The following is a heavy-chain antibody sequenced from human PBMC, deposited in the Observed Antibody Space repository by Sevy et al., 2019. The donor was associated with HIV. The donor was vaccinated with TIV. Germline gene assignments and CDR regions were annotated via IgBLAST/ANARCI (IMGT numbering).Heavy chain of an antibody. V-gene: IGHV3-30*18. D-gene: IGHD3-10*02. J-gene: IGHJ6*02. CDR1: GFSFRSDG. CDR2: ISSDGSSQ. Sequence: GGSLRLSCAAAGFSFRSDGMHWVLQAPGKGLEWVAGISSDGSSQDYGDSVKGRFTISRDNSKDTVYLQMNSLRPEDTAVYYCANSRGRYVGSNCLYYYFAMDVWGQGTTVTVSS. CDR3: ANSRGRYVGSNCLYYYFAMDV.